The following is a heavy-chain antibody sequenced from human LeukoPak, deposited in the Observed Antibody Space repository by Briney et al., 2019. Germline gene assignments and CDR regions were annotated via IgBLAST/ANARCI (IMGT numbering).Heavy chain of an antibody. CDR2: ISAYNGNT. V-gene: IGHV1-18*04. CDR3: ARDWGPKCRDGYNCYYYYMDV. Sequence: ASVKVSCKASGYTFTGYYMHWVRQAPGQGLEWMGWISAYNGNTNYAQKLQGRVTMTTDTSTSTAYMELRSLRSDDTAVYYCARDWGPKCRDGYNCYYYYMDVWGKGTTVTISS. CDR1: GYTFTGYY. D-gene: IGHD5-24*01. J-gene: IGHJ6*03.